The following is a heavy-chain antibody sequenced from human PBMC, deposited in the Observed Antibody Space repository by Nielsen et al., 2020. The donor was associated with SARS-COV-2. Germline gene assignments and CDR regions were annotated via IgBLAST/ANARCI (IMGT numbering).Heavy chain of an antibody. CDR2: IYYSGST. CDR3: SRLGYCSSTSCYEGAFEI. J-gene: IGHJ3*02. D-gene: IGHD2-2*01. V-gene: IGHV4-59*08. Sequence: SETLSLTCTVSGGSISSYYWSWIRQPPGKGLEWIGYIYYSGSTNYNPSLKSRVTISVDTSKNQFSLKLSSVTAADTAVYYCSRLGYCSSTSCYEGAFEIWGQGTMVTVSS. CDR1: GGSISSYY.